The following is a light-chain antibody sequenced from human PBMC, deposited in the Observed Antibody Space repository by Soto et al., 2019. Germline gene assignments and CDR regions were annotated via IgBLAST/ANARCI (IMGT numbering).Light chain of an antibody. J-gene: IGKJ2*01. CDR2: KAS. Sequence: DIQMTQSPSTLSASVGERVTITCRASQSVSTWLAWYQQKPGKAPNLLIYKASTLGSGVPSRFSGSGSGTEFTLTINSLQPEDFATYYCQQYEDYSPYTFGQGTRLEI. CDR3: QQYEDYSPYT. CDR1: QSVSTW. V-gene: IGKV1-5*03.